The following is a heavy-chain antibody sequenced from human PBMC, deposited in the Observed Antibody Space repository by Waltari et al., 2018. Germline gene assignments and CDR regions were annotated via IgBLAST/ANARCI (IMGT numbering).Heavy chain of an antibody. CDR2: IIPIFGTA. Sequence: QVQLVQSGAEVKKPGSSVKVSCKASGGTFSSYAITWVRQAHGQGLEWMGRIIPIFGTANYAQKFQGRVTITADKSTSTAYMELSSLRSEDTAVYYCAIQGMDFWSGYYTLYYWGQGTLVTVSS. V-gene: IGHV1-69*08. J-gene: IGHJ4*02. CDR1: GGTFSSYA. CDR3: AIQGMDFWSGYYTLYY. D-gene: IGHD3-3*01.